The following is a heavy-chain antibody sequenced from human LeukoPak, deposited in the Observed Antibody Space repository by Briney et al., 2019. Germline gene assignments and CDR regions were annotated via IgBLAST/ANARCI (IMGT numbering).Heavy chain of an antibody. V-gene: IGHV4-39*01. CDR3: ARHIVVVTAAGNWYFDP. CDR1: GGSISSSSYY. D-gene: IGHD2-21*02. CDR2: IYYSGST. Sequence: SETLSLTCTVSGGSISSSSYYWGWIRQPPGKGLEWIGSIYYSGSTTYNPSLKSRVTMSVDTSKNQFSLKLTSVTAADTAVYYCARHIVVVTAAGNWYFDPWGRGTLVTVSS. J-gene: IGHJ2*01.